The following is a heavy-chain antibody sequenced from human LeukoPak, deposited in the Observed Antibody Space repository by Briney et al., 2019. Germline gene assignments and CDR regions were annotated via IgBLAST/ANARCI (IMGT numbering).Heavy chain of an antibody. J-gene: IGHJ4*02. D-gene: IGHD5-12*01. CDR1: GGSISSSSYY. V-gene: IGHV4-39*01. CDR3: ARHTIRGYDVSTFDY. CDR2: IYYSGST. Sequence: SETLSLTCTVSGGSISSSSYYWGWIRQPPGKGLEWIGSIYYSGSTYYNPSLKSRVTISVDTSKNQSSLKLSSVTAADTAVYYCARHTIRGYDVSTFDYWGQGTLVTVSS.